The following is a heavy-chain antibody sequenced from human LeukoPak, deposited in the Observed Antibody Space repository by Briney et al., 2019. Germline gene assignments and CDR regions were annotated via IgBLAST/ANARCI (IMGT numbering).Heavy chain of an antibody. V-gene: IGHV1-69*01. CDR2: IIPIFGTA. J-gene: IGHJ5*02. Sequence: SVKVSCKASGGTFSSYAIGWVRQAPGQGLEWMGGIIPIFGTANYAQKFQGRVTITADESTSTAYMELSSLRSEDTAVYYCARSESGPFDPWGQGTLVTVSS. D-gene: IGHD3-10*01. CDR1: GGTFSSYA. CDR3: ARSESGPFDP.